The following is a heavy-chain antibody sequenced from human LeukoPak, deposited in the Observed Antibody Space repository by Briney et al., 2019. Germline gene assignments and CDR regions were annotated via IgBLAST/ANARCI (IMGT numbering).Heavy chain of an antibody. J-gene: IGHJ4*02. D-gene: IGHD6-19*01. Sequence: SGGSLRLSCAASGFTFSNFAMTWVRQAPGKGLEWVSTISGSGGSTFYADSVKGRFPISRDNSKNTLFLQMSSLRAEDAAIYYCAKAGSSGWSSSGGDYWGQGSVVTVSS. CDR1: GFTFSNFA. CDR2: ISGSGGST. CDR3: AKAGSSGWSSSGGDY. V-gene: IGHV3-23*01.